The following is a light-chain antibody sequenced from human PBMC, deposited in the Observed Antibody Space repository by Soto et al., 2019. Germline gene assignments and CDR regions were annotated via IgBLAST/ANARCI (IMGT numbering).Light chain of an antibody. V-gene: IGKV3-11*01. Sequence: EIVMTQSPATLSVSPGERATLSSRASQSVSSYLAWYQQKPGKAPRLLIYDASNRATGIPARFSGSGSGTDFTLTISSLEPEDFAVYYCQQRSNWPLITFGQGTRLEIK. CDR2: DAS. J-gene: IGKJ5*01. CDR1: QSVSSY. CDR3: QQRSNWPLIT.